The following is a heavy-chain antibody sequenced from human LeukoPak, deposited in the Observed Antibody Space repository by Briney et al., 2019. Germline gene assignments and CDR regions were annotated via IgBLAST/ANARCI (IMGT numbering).Heavy chain of an antibody. J-gene: IGHJ4*02. CDR1: GFTFSSYG. V-gene: IGHV3-30*18. CDR3: AKDVDPHITIFGVVPYYFDY. CDR2: ISFDGSKK. D-gene: IGHD3-3*01. Sequence: GGSLRLSCAAFGFTFSSYGMHWVRQAPGKGLEWVAVISFDGSKKYYADSVKGRFTISRDNSKNTLYLQMNSLRAEDTAVYYCAKDVDPHITIFGVVPYYFDYWGQGTLVTVSS.